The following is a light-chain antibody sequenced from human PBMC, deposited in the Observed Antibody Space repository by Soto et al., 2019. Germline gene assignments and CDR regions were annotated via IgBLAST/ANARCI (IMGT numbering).Light chain of an antibody. CDR2: GAS. CDR3: QQYGSSQVT. V-gene: IGKV3-20*01. J-gene: IGKJ5*01. Sequence: EIVLTQSPGTLSLSPGERATLSCRASQSVSSSYLAWYQQKPGQAPRLLIYGASSRATGIPDRFSGSGSGTDFTLTISRLESEDFAVYYCQQYGSSQVTFGQETRLEIK. CDR1: QSVSSSY.